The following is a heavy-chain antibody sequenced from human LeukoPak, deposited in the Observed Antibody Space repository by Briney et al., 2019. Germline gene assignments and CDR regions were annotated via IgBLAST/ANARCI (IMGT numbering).Heavy chain of an antibody. CDR1: GGSSSSYY. D-gene: IGHD1-26*01. Sequence: SETLSLTCTVSGGSSSSYYWSWIRQPPGKGLEWIGYIYYSGSTNYNPSLKSRVTISVDTSKNQFSLKLSSVTAADTAVYYCARALPRVGALDYWGQGTLVTVSS. CDR3: ARALPRVGALDY. CDR2: IYYSGST. J-gene: IGHJ4*02. V-gene: IGHV4-59*08.